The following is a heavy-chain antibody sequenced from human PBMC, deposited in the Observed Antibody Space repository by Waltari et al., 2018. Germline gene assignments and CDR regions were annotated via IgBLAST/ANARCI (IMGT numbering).Heavy chain of an antibody. Sequence: EVQLVNSGGGLVQPGGSLRLSCAASDFFTDYWLDWVRQAPGKGLVWVSRMKTEGTSITYADSVKGRFTSSRDSAKNTYYLQMNSLRAEDTAVYYCTRNPGYWGQGTLVTVSS. CDR3: TRNPGY. J-gene: IGHJ4*02. V-gene: IGHV3-74*03. CDR2: MKTEGTSI. CDR1: DFFTDYW.